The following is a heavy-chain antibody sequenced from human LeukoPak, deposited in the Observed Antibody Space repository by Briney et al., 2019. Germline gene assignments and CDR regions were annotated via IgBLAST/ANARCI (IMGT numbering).Heavy chain of an antibody. CDR2: INPSDDST. V-gene: IGHV1-46*01. Sequence: ASVKVSCKASGYTFTSYYMHWVRQAPGQGLEWMGIINPSDDSTSYAQKFQGRVTMTRDTSTSTVYMELSSLRSEDTAVYYCARRADSSGWYFRESYFDYWGQGTLVTVSS. D-gene: IGHD6-19*01. CDR1: GYTFTSYY. CDR3: ARRADSSGWYFRESYFDY. J-gene: IGHJ4*02.